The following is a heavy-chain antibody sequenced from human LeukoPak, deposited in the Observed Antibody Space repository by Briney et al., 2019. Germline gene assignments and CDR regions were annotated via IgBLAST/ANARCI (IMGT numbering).Heavy chain of an antibody. D-gene: IGHD3-9*01. Sequence: PGGSLRLSCEASGFTFSSYWMSWVRQAPGKGLEWVSTIGFGDDSAYYADSVKGRFTISRDNSKNTLYLQMNYLRAEDTAVYYCAKDPTSVGGRHDWLLDSWGQGTLVTVSS. CDR1: GFTFSSYW. CDR3: AKDPTSVGGRHDWLLDS. J-gene: IGHJ5*02. CDR2: IGFGDDSA. V-gene: IGHV3-23*01.